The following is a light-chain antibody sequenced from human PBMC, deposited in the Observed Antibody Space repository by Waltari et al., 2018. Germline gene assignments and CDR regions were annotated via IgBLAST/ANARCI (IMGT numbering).Light chain of an antibody. V-gene: IGLV1-44*01. CDR1: NSNVGSNI. CDR2: STN. CDR3: EAWDATLGVVV. Sequence: QSVLIQPPSASGTPGQRVTISCSGSNSNVGSNIVNWYQHVPGTAPKLLIHSTNQLPSGVPDRFYGSKSGASASLAISGLQSEDEADYFCEAWDATLGVVVFGGGTRLTVL. J-gene: IGLJ3*02.